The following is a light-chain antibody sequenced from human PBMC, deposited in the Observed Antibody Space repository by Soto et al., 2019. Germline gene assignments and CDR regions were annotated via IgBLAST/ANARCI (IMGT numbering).Light chain of an antibody. CDR1: QTISGT. CDR2: GAS. Sequence: EIVMTQSPATLSVSPGGRATLSCRASQTISGTLAWYQQKPGQAPRLLIHGASTRAPGFPARFSGSGSGTDFTLTISSLQSEDFAVYYCQQYDNCPWTFGQGTKVEIK. CDR3: QQYDNCPWT. J-gene: IGKJ1*01. V-gene: IGKV3-15*01.